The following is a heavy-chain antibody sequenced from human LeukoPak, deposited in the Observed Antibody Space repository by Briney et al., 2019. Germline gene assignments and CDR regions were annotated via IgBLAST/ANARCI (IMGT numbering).Heavy chain of an antibody. D-gene: IGHD5-18*01. CDR3: ARHRPLRGYNYGPLDD. V-gene: IGHV4-59*04. CDR1: GGAISSYY. Sequence: PSETLSLTCIVSGGAISSYYWNWIRQPPGKGLEWIGNIYYIGSTYYNPSLKSRVTISVDTSKNQFSLRVSSVTAADTAVYYCARHRPLRGYNYGPLDDWGQGTLVTVSS. CDR2: IYYIGST. J-gene: IGHJ4*02.